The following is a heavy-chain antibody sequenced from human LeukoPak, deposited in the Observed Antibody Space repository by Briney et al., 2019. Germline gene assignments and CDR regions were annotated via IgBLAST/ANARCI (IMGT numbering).Heavy chain of an antibody. Sequence: GRSLRLSCAASGFTFSSYGMHWVRQAPGKGLEWVAVISYDGSNKYYADSVKGRSTISRDNSKNTLYLQMNSLRAEDTAVYYCAKGLGTTTWFDPWGQGTLVTVSS. D-gene: IGHD1-1*01. V-gene: IGHV3-30*18. CDR3: AKGLGTTTWFDP. CDR2: ISYDGSNK. CDR1: GFTFSSYG. J-gene: IGHJ5*02.